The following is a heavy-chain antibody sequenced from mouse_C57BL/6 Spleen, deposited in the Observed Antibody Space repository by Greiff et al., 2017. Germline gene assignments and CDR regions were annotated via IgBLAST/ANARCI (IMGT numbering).Heavy chain of an antibody. Sequence: VQLQQSGAELVKPGASVKISCKASGYAFSSYWMNWVKQRPGKGLEWIGQIYPGDGDTTYNGKFKGKATLTADKSSSTAYMQLRSLTSEDSAVYFCARSAGTTVVARGGYFDVWGTGTTVTVSS. J-gene: IGHJ1*03. V-gene: IGHV1-80*01. CDR1: GYAFSSYW. D-gene: IGHD1-1*01. CDR3: ARSAGTTVVARGGYFDV. CDR2: IYPGDGDT.